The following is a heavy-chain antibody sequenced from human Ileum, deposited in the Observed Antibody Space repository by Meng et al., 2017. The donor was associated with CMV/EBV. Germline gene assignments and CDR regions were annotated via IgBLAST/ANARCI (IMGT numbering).Heavy chain of an antibody. D-gene: IGHD3-3*01. CDR1: SGAFIEYK. CDR2: ISHVGDT. V-gene: IGHV4-34*01. J-gene: IGHJ4*02. Sequence: QVQLQQWGAGLLKPSENPSLRCAVYSGAFIEYKWTWIRQPPGKGLEWIGEISHVGDTNYNPSLRGRVTISVDMSKKQFSLNLASVTAADTAIYYCARASPQRRFLSYWGQGTLVTVSS. CDR3: ARASPQRRFLSY.